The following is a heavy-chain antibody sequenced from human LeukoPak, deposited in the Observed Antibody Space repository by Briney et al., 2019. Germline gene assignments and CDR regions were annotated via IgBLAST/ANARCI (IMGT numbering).Heavy chain of an antibody. V-gene: IGHV1-2*02. J-gene: IGHJ4*02. CDR1: GYTFTGYY. Sequence: ASVKVSCKASGYTFTGYYMHWVRQAPGQGLEWMAYIYPKSGATKYAQKFQGRVTMTRDTSISTAYMEPSGLGSDDTAVYYCGTLLSNGPFDYWGQGSLVTVSS. CDR2: IYPKSGAT. CDR3: GTLLSNGPFDY.